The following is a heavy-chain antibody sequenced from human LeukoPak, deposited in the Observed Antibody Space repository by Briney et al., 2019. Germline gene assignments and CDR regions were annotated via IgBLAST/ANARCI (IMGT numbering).Heavy chain of an antibody. CDR2: IYSDNT. V-gene: IGHV3-53*01. J-gene: IGHJ4*02. D-gene: IGHD4-11*01. CDR3: ARLHSDYFDY. Sequence: GGSLRLSCTVSGFTVSSNSMSWVRQAPGKGLEWVSFIYSDNTHYSDSVKGRFTISRDNSKNTLYLQMNSLRAEDAAVYYCARLHSDYFDYWGQGTLVTVSS. CDR1: GFTVSSNS.